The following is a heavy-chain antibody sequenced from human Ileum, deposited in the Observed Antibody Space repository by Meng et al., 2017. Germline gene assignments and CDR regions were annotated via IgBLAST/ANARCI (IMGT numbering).Heavy chain of an antibody. CDR1: SGSISSNTY. J-gene: IGHJ4*02. CDR3: ARHGGYSQDF. Sequence: QGRLQGSGPGLVRPSGTLSVTCAVSSGSISSNTYWSWVRQPPGKGLEWIGQISHSGSAYYNPSLKSRVTMSVDKSKSQFSLMLTSVTAADTAIYYCARHGGYSQDFWGQGTLVTVSS. V-gene: IGHV4-4*02. CDR2: ISHSGSA. D-gene: IGHD4-23*01.